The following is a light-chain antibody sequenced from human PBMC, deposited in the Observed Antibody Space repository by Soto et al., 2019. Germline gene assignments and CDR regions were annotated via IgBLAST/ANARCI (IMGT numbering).Light chain of an antibody. V-gene: IGKV1-39*01. CDR3: QQSYSTPIT. J-gene: IGKJ5*01. CDR1: QTISSW. CDR2: AAS. Sequence: DIQMTQSPSTPSGSVGDRVTLTCRASQTISSWLAWYQQKPGKAPKLLIYAASSLHSGVPSRFSGSGSGTDFTLTISSLQPEDFATYYCQQSYSTPITFGQGTRLEIK.